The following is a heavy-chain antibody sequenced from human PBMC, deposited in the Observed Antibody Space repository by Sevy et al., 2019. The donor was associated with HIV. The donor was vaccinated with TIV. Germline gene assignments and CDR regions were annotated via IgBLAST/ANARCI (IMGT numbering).Heavy chain of an antibody. Sequence: GESLKISCAASGFTFSSYAMSWVRQAPGKGLEWVSAISGSGGSTYYADSVKGRFTISRDNSKNTLYLQMNSPRAEDTAVYYCAKAMADRGATPFDYWGQGTLVTVSS. CDR2: ISGSGGST. J-gene: IGHJ4*02. CDR1: GFTFSSYA. CDR3: AKAMADRGATPFDY. D-gene: IGHD1-26*01. V-gene: IGHV3-23*01.